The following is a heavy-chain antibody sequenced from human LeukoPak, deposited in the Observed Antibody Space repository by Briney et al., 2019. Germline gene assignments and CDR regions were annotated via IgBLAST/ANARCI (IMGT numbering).Heavy chain of an antibody. D-gene: IGHD2-2*01. CDR1: GGSISGYY. CDR3: ARQRYCSSSSCSDY. Sequence: SETLSLTCTVSGGSISGYYWSWIRQPPGRGLEWIGSVYYSRSTSYNPSLKSRVTISVDTSKNHFSLKLSSVTAADTAVYYCARQRYCSSSSCSDYWGQGTLVTVSS. CDR2: VYYSRST. J-gene: IGHJ4*02. V-gene: IGHV4-59*08.